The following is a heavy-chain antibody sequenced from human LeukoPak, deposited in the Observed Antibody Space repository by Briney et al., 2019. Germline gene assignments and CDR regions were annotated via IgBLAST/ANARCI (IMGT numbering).Heavy chain of an antibody. D-gene: IGHD3-22*01. J-gene: IGHJ3*02. Sequence: PSETLSLTCTVSGGSISSGGYYWSWIRQHPGKGLEWIGYIYYGGSTYYNPSLKSRVTISVDTSKNQFSLKLSSVTAADTAVYYCARACSYYDSSGYYYVYAFDIWGQGTMVTVSS. CDR1: GGSISSGGYY. CDR2: IYYGGST. V-gene: IGHV4-31*03. CDR3: ARACSYYDSSGYYYVYAFDI.